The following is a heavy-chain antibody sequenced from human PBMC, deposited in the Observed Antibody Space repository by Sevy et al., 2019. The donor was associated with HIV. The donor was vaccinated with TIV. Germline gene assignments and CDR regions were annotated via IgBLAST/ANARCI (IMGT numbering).Heavy chain of an antibody. CDR2: IKPITDAGKT. J-gene: IGHJ4*02. Sequence: GGSLRLSCTASGFTFGNAWMTWVRQTPERGLEWVALIKPITDAGKTDYAAPVQGRFTISRDDSKNTVYLQLNSLKTEDTAVYYCTAGPASFWGQGTLVTVSS. CDR1: GFTFGNAW. V-gene: IGHV3-15*01. CDR3: TAGPASF.